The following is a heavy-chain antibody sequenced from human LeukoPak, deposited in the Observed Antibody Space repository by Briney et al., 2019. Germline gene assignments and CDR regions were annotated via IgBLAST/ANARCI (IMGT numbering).Heavy chain of an antibody. V-gene: IGHV4-59*01. CDR1: GGSISSYF. Sequence: SETLSLTCTVSGGSISSYFWSWIRQPPGKGLEWIGYMYNSGSTNYNPSLKSRVTISVDSSKNQFSLKLSSVTAADTAVYYCARGYSYYFESWGQGTLVTVSS. J-gene: IGHJ4*02. CDR3: ARGYSYYFES. D-gene: IGHD5-18*01. CDR2: MYNSGST.